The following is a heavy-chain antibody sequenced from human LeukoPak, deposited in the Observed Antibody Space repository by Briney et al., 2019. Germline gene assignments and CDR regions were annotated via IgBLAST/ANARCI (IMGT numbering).Heavy chain of an antibody. CDR3: ARRMVYGDFDY. V-gene: IGHV4-34*01. Sequence: ASETLSLTCTVSGGSISNYYWSWIRQPPGKGLEWIGEINHSGSTNYNPSLKSQVTISVDTSKNQFSLKLSSVTAADTAVYYCARRMVYGDFDYWGQGTLVTVSS. J-gene: IGHJ4*02. CDR1: GGSISNYY. CDR2: INHSGST. D-gene: IGHD2-8*01.